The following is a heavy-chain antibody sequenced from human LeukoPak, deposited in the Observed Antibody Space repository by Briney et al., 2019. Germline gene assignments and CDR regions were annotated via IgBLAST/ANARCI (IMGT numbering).Heavy chain of an antibody. Sequence: TGGSLRLSCAASGFTFSSYGMHWVRKAPGKGLEWVAVISYDGSNKYYADSVKGRFTISRDNSKNTLYLQMNSLGAEDTAVYYCAKDKAGTTTGYYYYGMDVWGQGTTVTVSS. CDR2: ISYDGSNK. CDR1: GFTFSSYG. D-gene: IGHD1-7*01. V-gene: IGHV3-30*18. J-gene: IGHJ6*02. CDR3: AKDKAGTTTGYYYYGMDV.